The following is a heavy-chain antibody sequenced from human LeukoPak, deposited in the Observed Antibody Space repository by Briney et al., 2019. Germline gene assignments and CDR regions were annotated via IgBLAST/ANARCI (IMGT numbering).Heavy chain of an antibody. CDR3: ARYCTSTTCILRGFDY. CDR1: GYSFTSGHY. CDR2: IYHTGSD. J-gene: IGHJ4*02. Sequence: SETLSLTCSVSGYSFTSGHYWGWIRQPPGKGLEWIANIYHTGSDHYNPSLKSRVTISVDTSKNQFSLKLSSVTAADTAVYYCARYCTSTTCILRGFDYWGQGTLVIVSS. D-gene: IGHD2-2*01. V-gene: IGHV4-38-2*01.